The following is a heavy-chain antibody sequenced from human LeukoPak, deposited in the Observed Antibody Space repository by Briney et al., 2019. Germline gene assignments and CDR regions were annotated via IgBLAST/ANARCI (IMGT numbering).Heavy chain of an antibody. CDR3: ARWGSGSYRTYYYYGMDV. V-gene: IGHV3-7*01. Sequence: GGSLRLSCTASGFTFSNYWMSWVRQAPGKGLEWVANIKQDGSEKYYVDSVKGRFTISRDNAKNSLYLQMNSLRAEDTAVYYCARWGSGSYRTYYYYGMDVWGQGTTVTVSS. CDR1: GFTFSNYW. D-gene: IGHD3-10*01. J-gene: IGHJ6*02. CDR2: IKQDGSEK.